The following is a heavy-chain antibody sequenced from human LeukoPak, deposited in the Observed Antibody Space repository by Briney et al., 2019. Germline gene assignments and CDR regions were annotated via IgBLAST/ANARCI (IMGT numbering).Heavy chain of an antibody. Sequence: SETLSLTCTVSGGSISSSSYYWGWIRQPPGKGLEWIGSMYYSGSTYYNPPLKSRVTISVDTSKNQFSLKLSSVTAADTAVYYCARSVYITYADSWGQGTLVTVSS. J-gene: IGHJ4*02. D-gene: IGHD2-8*01. CDR2: MYYSGST. CDR3: ARSVYITYADS. CDR1: GGSISSSSYY. V-gene: IGHV4-39*01.